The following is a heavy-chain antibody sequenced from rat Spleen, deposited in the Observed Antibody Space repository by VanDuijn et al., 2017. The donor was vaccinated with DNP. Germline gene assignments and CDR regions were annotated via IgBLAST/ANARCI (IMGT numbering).Heavy chain of an antibody. CDR1: GFTFSDYS. CDR3: AKGPNYGGWSDYFDY. CDR2: INKDSSTI. J-gene: IGHJ2*01. V-gene: IGHV4-2*01. D-gene: IGHD1-11*01. Sequence: EVQLVESGGGLVQPGRSLKLSCAASGFTFSDYSMAWVRQAPGKGLEWIGQINKDSSTINYNPSLKEKITISRDKAQNTLYLQMSKLGSEDTAIYYCAKGPNYGGWSDYFDYWGQGVMVTVSS.